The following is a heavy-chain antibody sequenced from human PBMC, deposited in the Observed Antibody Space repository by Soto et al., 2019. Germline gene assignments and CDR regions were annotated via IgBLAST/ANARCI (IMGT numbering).Heavy chain of an antibody. J-gene: IGHJ3*02. V-gene: IGHV4-61*01. CDR3: ARVERGTATTVVAAFEI. CDR2: MSHSGGT. D-gene: IGHD1-1*01. Sequence: SETLSLTCAVYGGFVSSGSYYWSWIRQPPGKGLEWIGEMSHSGGTHFNPSLKSRVTISVDTSKNQFSLKMSSVTAADTALYYCARVERGTATTVVAAFEIWGPGTMVTVSS. CDR1: GGFVSSGSYY.